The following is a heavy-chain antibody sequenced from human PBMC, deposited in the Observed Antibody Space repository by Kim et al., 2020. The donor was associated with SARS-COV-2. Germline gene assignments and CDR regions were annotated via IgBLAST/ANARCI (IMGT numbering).Heavy chain of an antibody. CDR3: ARGILRVRFFQGGGLDY. Sequence: GGSLRLSCAASGFTFSSFAMHWVRQAPGKGLEWVAVIGGDGTNTYHATSVKGRFTISRDNSKNTLYLQMDSLSSEDMATYYCARGILRVRFFQGGGLDY. CDR1: GFTFSSFA. CDR2: IGGDGTNT. J-gene: IGHJ4*01. V-gene: IGHV3-64*01. D-gene: IGHD3-3*01.